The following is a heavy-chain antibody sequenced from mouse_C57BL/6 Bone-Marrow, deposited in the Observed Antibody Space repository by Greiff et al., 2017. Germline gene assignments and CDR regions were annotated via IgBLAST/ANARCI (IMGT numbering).Heavy chain of an antibody. J-gene: IGHJ2*01. CDR2: INPSSGYT. CDR1: GYTFTSYT. D-gene: IGHD4-1*01. V-gene: IGHV1-4*01. CDR3: ARRLTGTRGDY. Sequence: QVHVKQSGAELARPGASVKMSCKASGYTFTSYTMHWVTQRPGQGLEWIGYINPSSGYTKYNQKFKDKATLTADKSSSTAYMQLSSLTSEDSAVYYCARRLTGTRGDYWGQGTTLTVSS.